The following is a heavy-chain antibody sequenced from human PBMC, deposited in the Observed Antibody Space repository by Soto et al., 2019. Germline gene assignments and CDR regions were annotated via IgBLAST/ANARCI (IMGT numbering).Heavy chain of an antibody. V-gene: IGHV4-30-2*01. CDR1: DGSISSGGSF. D-gene: IGHD3-16*01. J-gene: IGHJ4*01. CDR2: IYHRGST. CDR3: AGGIPALPLDY. Sequence: QLQLQESGSGVVKLSQTLSLTCAVYDGSISSGGSFWSWIRQPPGKGLEWIGYIYHRGSTYYNPSPNRLVTISVDRFLNQSFATRSAVTAPDTAVYYWAGGIPALPLDYLRQGTLVTVSS.